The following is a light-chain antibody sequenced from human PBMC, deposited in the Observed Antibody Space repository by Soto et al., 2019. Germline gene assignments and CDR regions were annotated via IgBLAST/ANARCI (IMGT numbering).Light chain of an antibody. CDR2: DAS. Sequence: ETVLTQSPATLSMSPGERANLSCRASQSVSNYLAWYQQKPGQAPRLLIYDASNRATGIPARFSGSRSGRDFTLTISSLEPEDFAVYYCQHRSTWPGTFGQGTKLEIK. J-gene: IGKJ2*01. CDR1: QSVSNY. CDR3: QHRSTWPGT. V-gene: IGKV3-11*02.